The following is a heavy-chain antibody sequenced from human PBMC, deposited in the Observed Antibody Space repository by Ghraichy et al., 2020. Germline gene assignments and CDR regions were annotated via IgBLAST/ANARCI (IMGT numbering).Heavy chain of an antibody. D-gene: IGHD6-19*01. CDR2: IYSGGST. CDR1: GFTVSSNY. V-gene: IGHV3-66*01. Sequence: GSLRLSCAASGFTVSSNYMSWVRQAPGKGLEWVSVIYSGGSTYYADSVKGRFTISRDNSKNTLYLQMNSLRAEDTAVYYCARGDPTGGRYGYYYYGMDVWGQGTTVTVSS. CDR3: ARGDPTGGRYGYYYYGMDV. J-gene: IGHJ6*02.